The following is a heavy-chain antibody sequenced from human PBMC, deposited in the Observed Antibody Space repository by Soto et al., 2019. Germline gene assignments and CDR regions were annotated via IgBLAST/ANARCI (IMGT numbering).Heavy chain of an antibody. Sequence: EVQLVESGGGLVKPGGSLRLSCAASGFSFSSYTMNWVRQAPGKGLEWVSSISSSGSYIFYADSVKGRFTISRDNAKNSLYLQMNSLRADDTGVYYCARDTYAYGGNSDLGYWGQGTLVTVSS. CDR1: GFSFSSYT. CDR3: ARDTYAYGGNSDLGY. J-gene: IGHJ4*02. V-gene: IGHV3-21*01. CDR2: ISSSGSYI. D-gene: IGHD4-17*01.